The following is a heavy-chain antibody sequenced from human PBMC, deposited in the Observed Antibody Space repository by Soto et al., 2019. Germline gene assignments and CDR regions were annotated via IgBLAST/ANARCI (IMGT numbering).Heavy chain of an antibody. J-gene: IGHJ4*02. CDR1: GGSISSSSYY. D-gene: IGHD6-13*01. V-gene: IGHV4-39*01. CDR2: IYCSGST. CDR3: ARHPAIAAAFDY. Sequence: SETLSLTCTVSGGSISSSSYYWGWIRQPPGKGLEWIGSIYCSGSTYYNPSLKSRVTISVDTSKNQFSLKLSSVTAADTAVYYCARHPAIAAAFDYWGQGTLVTVSS.